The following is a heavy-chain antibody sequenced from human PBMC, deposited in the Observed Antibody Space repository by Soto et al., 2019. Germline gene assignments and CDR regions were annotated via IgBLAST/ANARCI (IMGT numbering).Heavy chain of an antibody. CDR1: EFTFISYS. D-gene: IGHD6-6*01. CDR2: VSSGGSSI. CDR3: ARGSGVVRGWFDP. V-gene: IGHV3-21*01. Sequence: VQLVESGGGLVKPGGSLRLSCAVPEFTFISYSMNWVRQAPGKGLEWVSSVSSGGSSIDYADSVKGRFTISADRAKNVLYLQMNNLRAEDTAVYYCARGSGVVRGWFDPWGQGTLLTVSS. J-gene: IGHJ5*02.